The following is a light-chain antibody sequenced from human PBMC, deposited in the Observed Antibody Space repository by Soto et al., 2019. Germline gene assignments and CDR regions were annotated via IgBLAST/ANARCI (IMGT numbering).Light chain of an antibody. V-gene: IGKV3-15*01. CDR3: QQYNNWPYT. CDR1: QSVSSN. Sequence: EIVMTQSPATLSVSPGERATLSCRASQSVSSNLAWYQQKPGQAPRLLIYGASTRATGIPARFSGSGSGTEFTLTISSLQSEDFEVYYCQQYNNWPYTFGHGTKLEIK. CDR2: GAS. J-gene: IGKJ2*01.